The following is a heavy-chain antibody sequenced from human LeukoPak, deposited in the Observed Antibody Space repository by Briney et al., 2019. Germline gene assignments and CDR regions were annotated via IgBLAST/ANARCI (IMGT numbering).Heavy chain of an antibody. J-gene: IGHJ4*02. D-gene: IGHD1-26*01. CDR2: INEDGSEK. CDR3: VQGGHCDF. CDR1: GFTFSRFE. Sequence: GGSLRLSCAASGFTFSRFEMTWGRQAPGKGPEWVAKINEDGSEKYYVDSVKGRFTISRDNGKNSLYLEMNSLRADDTAVYFCVQGGHCDFWGQGAPVTVSS. V-gene: IGHV3-7*01.